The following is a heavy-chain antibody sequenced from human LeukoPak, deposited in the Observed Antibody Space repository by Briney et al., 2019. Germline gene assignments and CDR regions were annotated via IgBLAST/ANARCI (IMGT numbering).Heavy chain of an antibody. V-gene: IGHV3-23*01. CDR3: AKDGTHTNSYYDY. D-gene: IGHD2-2*01. J-gene: IGHJ4*02. CDR1: GFTFSSYG. CDR2: ISGSGGST. Sequence: GGSLRLSCAASGFTFSSYGMSWVRQAPGKGLDWVSGISGSGGSTYYADSVKGRFTISRDNSKNTLYLQMNNVRAEDTAVYYCAKDGTHTNSYYDYWSQGTLVTVSS.